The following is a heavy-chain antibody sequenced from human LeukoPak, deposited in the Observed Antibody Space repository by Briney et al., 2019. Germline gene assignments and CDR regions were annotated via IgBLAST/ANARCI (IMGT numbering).Heavy chain of an antibody. CDR3: ARGVGLEVSEHDY. CDR2: IYAGDFDT. V-gene: IGHV5-51*01. CDR1: GYSFSTHW. J-gene: IGHJ4*02. Sequence: GESLKISCKGSGYSFSTHWTGWVRRMPGKGLEWLGIIYAGDFDTRYSPSFQGQVTISADKSISTAYLQWSSLKASDTAMYYCARGVGLEVSEHDYWGQGTLVTVSS. D-gene: IGHD5/OR15-5a*01.